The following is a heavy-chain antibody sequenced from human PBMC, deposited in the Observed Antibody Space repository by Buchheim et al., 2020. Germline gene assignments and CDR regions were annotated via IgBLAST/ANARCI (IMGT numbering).Heavy chain of an antibody. D-gene: IGHD3-22*01. CDR1: GGSVSSGSYY. Sequence: VQLQESGPGLVKPSETLSLTCTVSGGSVSSGSYYWRWIRQPPGKGLEWIGYIYYSGSTTYTPSLKSRVTISVDTSNKQFSLKLSSVTAADTAVYYCAREGTNSSGYYGLPAVDRVDWGQGTL. J-gene: IGHJ4*02. CDR3: AREGTNSSGYYGLPAVDRVD. CDR2: IYYSGST. V-gene: IGHV4-61*01.